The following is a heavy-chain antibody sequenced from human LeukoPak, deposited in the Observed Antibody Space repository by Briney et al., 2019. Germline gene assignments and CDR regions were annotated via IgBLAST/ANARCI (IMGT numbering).Heavy chain of an antibody. D-gene: IGHD2-15*01. CDR3: ARADRGYCSGGSCYSCFV. CDR2: IIPIFGTA. J-gene: IGHJ4*02. V-gene: IGHV1-69*01. CDR1: GGTFSSYA. Sequence: SVKVSCKASGGTFSSYAISWVRQAPGQGLEWMGGIIPIFGTANYAQKFQGRVTITADESTSTAYMELSSLRSEDTAVYYCARADRGYCSGGSCYSCFVWGQGTLVTVSS.